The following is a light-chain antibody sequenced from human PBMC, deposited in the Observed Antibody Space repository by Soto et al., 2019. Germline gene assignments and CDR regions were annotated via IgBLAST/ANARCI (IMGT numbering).Light chain of an antibody. CDR2: GVS. J-gene: IGKJ1*01. V-gene: IGKV3-20*01. Sequence: EIVLTQAPGTLSLSPWERATLSCRASQSVISNYLAWYQQKPGQAPRLLIYGVSNRATGIPDRFSGSGSGTDFTLTIIRLEPEDFAVYYCQQYGNSPPTFGQGTKVDIK. CDR1: QSVISNY. CDR3: QQYGNSPPT.